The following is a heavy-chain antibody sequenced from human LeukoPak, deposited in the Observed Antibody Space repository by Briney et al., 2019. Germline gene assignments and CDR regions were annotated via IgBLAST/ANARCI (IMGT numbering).Heavy chain of an antibody. J-gene: IGHJ3*02. CDR3: ARVTSGSYKPYDAFDI. D-gene: IGHD1-26*01. CDR1: GGSISSSSYY. Sequence: SETLSLTCTVSGGSISSSSYYWSWIRQPPGKGLEWIGYIYYSGSTNYNPSLKSRVTISVDTSKNQFSLKLSSVTAADTAVYYCARVTSGSYKPYDAFDIWGQGTMVTVSS. CDR2: IYYSGST. V-gene: IGHV4-61*01.